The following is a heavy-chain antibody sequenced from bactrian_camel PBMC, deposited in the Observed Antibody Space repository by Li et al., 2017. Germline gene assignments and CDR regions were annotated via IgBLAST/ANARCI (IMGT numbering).Heavy chain of an antibody. D-gene: IGHD8*01. V-gene: IGHV3S40*01. Sequence: DVQLVESGGGSVETGGSLRLSCASSGYSYRSNCLAWFRQRPEKAREGVAIISTGSGSTYVADSVKGRFTISQDDAGNTVYLQMNNLKPEDTAMYYCAADVGSMSGNCQPNYWGQGTQVTVS. J-gene: IGHJ4*01. CDR1: GYSYRSNC. CDR2: ISTGSGST. CDR3: AADVGSMSGNCQPNY.